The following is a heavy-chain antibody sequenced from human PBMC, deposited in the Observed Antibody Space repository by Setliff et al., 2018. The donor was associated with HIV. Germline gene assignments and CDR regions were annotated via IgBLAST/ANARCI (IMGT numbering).Heavy chain of an antibody. D-gene: IGHD3-3*01. CDR2: MHYSGTA. CDR3: ARDRFGVPAND. Sequence: NPSETLSLTCTVSGGSTSSSSSYWGWIRQPPGRGLEWIGNMHYSGTAYYNPSLRSRVKISVDTSKNELSLNLRSVTAADTAVYFCARDRFGVPANDWGQGILVTVSS. V-gene: IGHV4-39*07. CDR1: GGSTSSSSSY. J-gene: IGHJ4*02.